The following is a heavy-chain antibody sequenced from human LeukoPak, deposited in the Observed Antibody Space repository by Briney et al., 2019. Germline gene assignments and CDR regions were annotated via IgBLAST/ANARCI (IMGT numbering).Heavy chain of an antibody. Sequence: ASVKVSCKASGYTFTSYDIKWVRQATGQGLEWMGWMNPNSGNTGYAQKFQGRVTMTRNTSISTTYMELSSLRSEDTAVYYCARGWGQWGLAWGFDIWGQGTMVTVSS. CDR1: GYTFTSYD. CDR2: MNPNSGNT. CDR3: ARGWGQWGLAWGFDI. D-gene: IGHD1-26*01. V-gene: IGHV1-8*01. J-gene: IGHJ3*02.